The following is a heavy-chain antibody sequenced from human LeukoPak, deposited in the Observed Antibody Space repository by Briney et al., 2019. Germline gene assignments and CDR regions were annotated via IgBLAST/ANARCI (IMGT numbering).Heavy chain of an antibody. CDR1: GFTFSSYW. V-gene: IGHV3-7*01. J-gene: IGHJ4*01. CDR2: IKQDGGEK. Sequence: GGSLRLSCAVSGFTFSSYWMNWVRQAPGKGLEWVASIKQDGGEKSYVDSVKGRFTISRDNAKNSLYLQMSSLRAEDTAVYYCARDGTAAGLYFDLWGQGTLVTVST. D-gene: IGHD6-13*01. CDR3: ARDGTAAGLYFDL.